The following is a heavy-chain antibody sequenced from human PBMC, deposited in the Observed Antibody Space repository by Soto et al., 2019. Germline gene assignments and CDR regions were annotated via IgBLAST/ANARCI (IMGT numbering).Heavy chain of an antibody. D-gene: IGHD2-2*01. CDR3: AREGCSSTSCYAGWFDP. Sequence: QVQLVQSGAEVKKPGASVKVSCKASGYTFTGYYMHWVRQAPGQGLEWMGWINPNSGGTNYAQKFQGWVTMTRDTPISPAYMELSRLRSDDTAVYYCAREGCSSTSCYAGWFDPWGQGTLVTVSS. CDR2: INPNSGGT. V-gene: IGHV1-2*04. J-gene: IGHJ5*02. CDR1: GYTFTGYY.